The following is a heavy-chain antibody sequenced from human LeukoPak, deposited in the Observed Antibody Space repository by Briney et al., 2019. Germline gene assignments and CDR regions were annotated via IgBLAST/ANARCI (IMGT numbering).Heavy chain of an antibody. J-gene: IGHJ4*02. V-gene: IGHV4-34*01. CDR2: INHSGST. D-gene: IGHD3-10*01. CDR1: GGSFSGYY. CDR3: ASVKQWFGELPSPSDYFDY. Sequence: PSETLSLTCAVYGGSFSGYYWSWIRQPPGKGLEWIGEINHSGSTNYNPSLKSRVTISVDTSKNQFSLKLSSATAADTAVYYCASVKQWFGELPSPSDYFDYWGQGTLVTVSS.